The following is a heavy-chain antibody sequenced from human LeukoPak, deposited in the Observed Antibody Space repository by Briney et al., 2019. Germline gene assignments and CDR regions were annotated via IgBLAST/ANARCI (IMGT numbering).Heavy chain of an antibody. CDR3: ARHAFWYSSFFDY. Sequence: SETLSLTCTVSGGSRSSYYWSWIRQPPGKGLEWIGYVYYSGSNNYNPSLKSRVTISLDTSKSQFSLKLSSVTATDTAVYYCARHAFWYSSFFDYWGQGTLVTVSS. J-gene: IGHJ4*02. CDR1: GGSRSSYY. V-gene: IGHV4-59*08. D-gene: IGHD6-19*01. CDR2: VYYSGSN.